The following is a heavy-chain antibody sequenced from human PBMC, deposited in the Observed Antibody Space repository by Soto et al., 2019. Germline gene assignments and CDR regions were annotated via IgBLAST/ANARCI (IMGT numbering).Heavy chain of an antibody. CDR2: ISGSGGST. D-gene: IGHD3-9*01. CDR3: AKDCRGYFDSYYFDY. V-gene: IGHV3-23*01. Sequence: GGSLRLSCAASGFTFSSYAMSWVRQAPGKGLEWVSAISGSGGSTYYADSVKGRFTISRDNSKNTLYLQMNSLRAEDTAVYYCAKDCRGYFDSYYFDYWGQGTLVTVSS. CDR1: GFTFSSYA. J-gene: IGHJ4*02.